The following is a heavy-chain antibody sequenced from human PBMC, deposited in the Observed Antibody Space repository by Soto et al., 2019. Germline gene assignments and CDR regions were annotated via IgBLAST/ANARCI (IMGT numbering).Heavy chain of an antibody. Sequence: AGRSLRLSCAAAGFTFSSFAMSWVRKAPGKGLEWVSAISGGGGSTYYADPVKGRFTISRDNSKNTLYLQMISLRAEDTAVYYCAKVTSGDYDFWSGPEGGNYYYMDVWGKGTTVTVSS. J-gene: IGHJ6*03. CDR1: GFTFSSFA. CDR2: ISGGGGST. CDR3: AKVTSGDYDFWSGPEGGNYYYMDV. D-gene: IGHD3-3*01. V-gene: IGHV3-23*01.